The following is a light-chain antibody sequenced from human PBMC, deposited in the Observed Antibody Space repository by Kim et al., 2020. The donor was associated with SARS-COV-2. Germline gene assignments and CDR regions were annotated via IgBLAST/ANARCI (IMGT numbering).Light chain of an antibody. V-gene: IGLV2-14*03. CDR3: SSYTSSTTWV. CDR2: DVT. J-gene: IGLJ3*02. Sequence: GQSIPISCTGTSSDVGGYNYVSWYQHHPAKAPKLMIYDVTKRPSGVSNRFSGSKSGNTASLTISGLQAEDEADYYCSSYTSSTTWVFCGGTQLTVL. CDR1: SSDVGGYNY.